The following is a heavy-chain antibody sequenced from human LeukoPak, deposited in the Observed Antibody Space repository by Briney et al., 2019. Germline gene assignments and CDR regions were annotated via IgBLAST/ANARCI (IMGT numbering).Heavy chain of an antibody. D-gene: IGHD6-13*01. CDR2: INPNSGGT. CDR1: GYTFTSYD. Sequence: GASVKVSCKASGYTFTSYDINWVRQATGQGLEWMGWINPNSGGTNYAQKFQGRVTMTRDTSISTAYMELSRLRSDDTAVYYCARDGLAAAGSPPDYWGQGTLVTVSS. V-gene: IGHV1-2*02. J-gene: IGHJ4*02. CDR3: ARDGLAAAGSPPDY.